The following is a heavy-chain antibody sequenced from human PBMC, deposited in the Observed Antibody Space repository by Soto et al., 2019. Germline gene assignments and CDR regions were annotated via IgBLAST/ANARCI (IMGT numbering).Heavy chain of an antibody. CDR1: GGSISSNN. V-gene: IGHV4-59*01. CDR2: TYYSGST. D-gene: IGHD3-9*01. J-gene: IGHJ4*02. CDR3: AREESLTGYTYDFDY. Sequence: PSAPLSLTCTFSGGSISSNNWSWIRQPPGKGLEWIGYTYYSGSTNYNPSLKSRVTISVDTSKNQFSLKLSSVTAADTAVYYWAREESLTGYTYDFDYWGQGTRVTVSS.